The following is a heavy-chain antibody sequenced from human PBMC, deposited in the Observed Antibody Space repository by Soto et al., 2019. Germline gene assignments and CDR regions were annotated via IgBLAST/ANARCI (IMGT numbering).Heavy chain of an antibody. D-gene: IGHD1-26*01. CDR2: LYDVDGT. CDR3: ASWHQREHAYDI. V-gene: IGHV3-53*01. CDR1: GLTVSGKKY. J-gene: IGHJ3*02. Sequence: DVQLVESGGGLIQPGESLRLSCAAFGLTVSGKKYMAWVRQAPGKGLEWVSALYDVDGTYYADSVKGRLTTSRDSSETIVYLQMNSLRPDDTAVYYCASWHQREHAYDIWGQGTTVTVSS.